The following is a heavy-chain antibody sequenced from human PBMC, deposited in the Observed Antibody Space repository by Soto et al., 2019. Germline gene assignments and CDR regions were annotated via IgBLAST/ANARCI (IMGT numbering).Heavy chain of an antibody. Sequence: GGSLRLSCAASGFTFISYAMHWVRQAPGKGLEWVAVISYDGSNKYYADSVKGRFTISRDNSKNTLYLQMNSLRAEDTAVYYCARGSQARYLRITMVRGANYGMDVWGQGTTVTVSS. CDR3: ARGSQARYLRITMVRGANYGMDV. CDR2: ISYDGSNK. J-gene: IGHJ6*02. V-gene: IGHV3-30-3*01. D-gene: IGHD3-10*01. CDR1: GFTFISYA.